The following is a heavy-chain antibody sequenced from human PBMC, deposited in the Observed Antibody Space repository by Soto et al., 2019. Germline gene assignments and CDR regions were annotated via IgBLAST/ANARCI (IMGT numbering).Heavy chain of an antibody. J-gene: IGHJ4*02. V-gene: IGHV3-30*18. CDR1: GFTFSSYG. CDR2: ISYDGSNK. D-gene: IGHD1-26*01. CDR3: AKGGPMGANNYFDY. Sequence: GGSLRLSCAASGFTFSSYGVHWVRQAPGKGLEWVAVISYDGSNKYYADSVKGRFTISRDNSKNTLYLQMNSLRAEDTAVYYCAKGGPMGANNYFDYWGQGTLVTVSS.